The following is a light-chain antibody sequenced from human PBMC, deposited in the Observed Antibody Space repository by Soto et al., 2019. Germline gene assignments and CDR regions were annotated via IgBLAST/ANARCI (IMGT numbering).Light chain of an antibody. V-gene: IGKV3-20*01. Sequence: EIVLTQSPGTLSLSPGERASLSCRASQSVSSSYLAWYQQKPGQAPGLLIYGASNRATGVPDRFSGSASGTDFTLTISRLEPEDFAVYFCQQYGRSSWTFGQGTKVDIK. CDR3: QQYGRSSWT. CDR1: QSVSSSY. J-gene: IGKJ1*01. CDR2: GAS.